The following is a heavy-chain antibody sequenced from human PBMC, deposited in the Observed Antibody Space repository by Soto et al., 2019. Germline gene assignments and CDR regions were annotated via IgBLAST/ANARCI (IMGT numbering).Heavy chain of an antibody. CDR2: ISAYNGNT. V-gene: IGHV1-18*01. Sequence: QVQLVQSGAEVKKPGASVKVSCKASGYTFTNYGISWVRQAPGQGLEWMGWISAYNGNTDYAQKLQGGVTMTTDTSTGTAYMELRSLRSDDTSVYYCARVGAYCVSTSCHDYWGQGTLVTVSS. D-gene: IGHD2-2*01. CDR3: ARVGAYCVSTSCHDY. J-gene: IGHJ4*02. CDR1: GYTFTNYG.